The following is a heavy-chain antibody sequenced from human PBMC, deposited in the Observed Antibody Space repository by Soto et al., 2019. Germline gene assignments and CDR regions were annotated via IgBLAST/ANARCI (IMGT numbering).Heavy chain of an antibody. V-gene: IGHV3-30*18. CDR1: GFTFSSYG. J-gene: IGHJ4*02. CDR2: ISYDGSNK. D-gene: IGHD5-12*01. Sequence: PGGSLRLSCAASGFTFSSYGMHWVRQAPGKGLEWVAVISYDGSNKYYADSVKGRFTISRDSSKNTLYLQMNSLRAEDTAVYYCAKDRPRYSGYYKGGMDYWGQGTLVTVSS. CDR3: AKDRPRYSGYYKGGMDY.